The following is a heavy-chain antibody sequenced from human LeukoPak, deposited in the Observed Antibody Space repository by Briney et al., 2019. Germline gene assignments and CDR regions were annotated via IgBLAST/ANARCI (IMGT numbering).Heavy chain of an antibody. CDR1: GLRFSGQY. J-gene: IGHJ4*02. Sequence: GGSLRLSCAASGLRFSGQYMIWIRQAPGKGLEWVAFISGSGTDTFYADSVKGRFFISKDNTRDSLYLQMNGLRIEDTAVYYCTRRLDDWGQGTLVTVSS. CDR2: ISGSGTDT. D-gene: IGHD3-16*01. V-gene: IGHV3-11*04. CDR3: TRRLDD.